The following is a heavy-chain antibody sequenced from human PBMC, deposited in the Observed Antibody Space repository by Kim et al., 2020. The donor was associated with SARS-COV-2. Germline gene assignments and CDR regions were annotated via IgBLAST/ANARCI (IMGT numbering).Heavy chain of an antibody. CDR2: VTEGTGSA. D-gene: IGHD3-10*01. CDR3: ARGGGGDHGF. Sequence: GGSLRLSCVASGFSFSMYALSWVRQAPGKGLEWVGFVTEGTGSAMYGDSVKGRFTISRDNSQNTIFLQMNSLTAEDTGTYYCARGGGGDHGFWGQGTLVTVSS. J-gene: IGHJ1*01. CDR1: GFSFSMYA. V-gene: IGHV3-23*01.